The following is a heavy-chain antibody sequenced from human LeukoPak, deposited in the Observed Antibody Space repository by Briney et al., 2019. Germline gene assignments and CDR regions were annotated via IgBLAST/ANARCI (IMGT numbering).Heavy chain of an antibody. CDR1: GYSISSGYY. CDR2: IYHSGST. Sequence: SETLSLTCSVSGYSISSGYYWGWIRQPPGKGLEWIGSIYHSGSTYYNPSLKSRVTISVDTSKNQFSLKLNSVTAADSAMYYCARDSTYSSSSHNWFDPWGQGTLVTVSS. CDR3: ARDSTYSSSSHNWFDP. J-gene: IGHJ5*02. D-gene: IGHD6-6*01. V-gene: IGHV4-38-2*02.